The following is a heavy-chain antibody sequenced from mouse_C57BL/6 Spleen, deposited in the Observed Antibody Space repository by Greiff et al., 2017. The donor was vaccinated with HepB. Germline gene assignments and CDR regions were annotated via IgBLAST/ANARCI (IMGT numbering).Heavy chain of an antibody. CDR1: GYTFTDDE. CDR3: TGWDGSWFAY. V-gene: IGHV1-15*01. Sequence: QVQLQQSGAELVRPGASVTLSCKASGYTFTDDEMHWVKQTPVHGLEWIGAIEPETGGTAYNQKFKGKAILTADKSSSTAYMELRILTSEASAVYYCTGWDGSWFAYWGQGTLVTVSA. D-gene: IGHD4-1*01. CDR2: IEPETGGT. J-gene: IGHJ3*01.